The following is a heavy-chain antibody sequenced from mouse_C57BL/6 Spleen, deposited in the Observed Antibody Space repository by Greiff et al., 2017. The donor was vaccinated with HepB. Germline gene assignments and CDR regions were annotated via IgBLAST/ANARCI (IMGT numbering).Heavy chain of an antibody. CDR2: IHPNSGST. D-gene: IGHD3-1*01. V-gene: IGHV1-64*01. Sequence: QVQLQQPGAELVKPGASVKLSCKASGYTFTSYWMHWVKKRPGQGLEWIGMIHPNSGSTNYNEKFKSKATLTVDKTTSTAYMQLSSLTSEDSAVYYCARSGGTRDYFDYWGQGTTLTVSS. J-gene: IGHJ2*01. CDR1: GYTFTSYW. CDR3: ARSGGTRDYFDY.